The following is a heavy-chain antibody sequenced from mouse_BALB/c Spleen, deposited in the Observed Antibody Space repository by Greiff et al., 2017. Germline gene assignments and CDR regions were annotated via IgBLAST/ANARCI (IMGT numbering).Heavy chain of an antibody. CDR2: IYPGDGDT. Sequence: VKLQESGAELVRPGSSVKISCKASGYAFSSYWMNWVKQRPGQGLEWIGQIYPGDGDTNYNGKFKGKATLTADKSSSTAYMQLSSLTSEDSAVYFCAIDYYGSSLGFDYWGQGTTLTVSS. CDR3: AIDYYGSSLGFDY. V-gene: IGHV1-80*01. J-gene: IGHJ2*01. D-gene: IGHD1-1*01. CDR1: GYAFSSYW.